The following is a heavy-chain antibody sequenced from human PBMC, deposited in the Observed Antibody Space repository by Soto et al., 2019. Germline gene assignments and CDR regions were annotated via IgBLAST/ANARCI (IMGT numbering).Heavy chain of an antibody. D-gene: IGHD2-8*02. CDR3: AKATATGGGAFEI. Sequence: GGSLRLSCAVSGFICSSYDMSWVRQAPGKGLEWVSTILVGGSTHYEDSVKGRFTISRDTSKNTVYLQMNSLTAGDTAVYYCAKATATGGGAFEICGQGTMVTVSS. CDR2: ILVGGST. CDR1: GFICSSYD. J-gene: IGHJ3*02. V-gene: IGHV3-23*01.